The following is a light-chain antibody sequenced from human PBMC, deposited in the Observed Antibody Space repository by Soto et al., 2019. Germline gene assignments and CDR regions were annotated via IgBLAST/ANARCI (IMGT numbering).Light chain of an antibody. CDR1: SSDVGGYNY. CDR3: SSYTSRSTGV. J-gene: IGLJ2*01. V-gene: IGLV2-14*01. Sequence: QSALTQPASVSGSPGQSITISCTGTSSDVGGYNYVSWYQQHPGKAPKLMIYEVSNRPSGVSNRFSGSKSGNTASVTISGLQAEDEADYYCSSYTSRSTGVFGGGTKLTVL. CDR2: EVS.